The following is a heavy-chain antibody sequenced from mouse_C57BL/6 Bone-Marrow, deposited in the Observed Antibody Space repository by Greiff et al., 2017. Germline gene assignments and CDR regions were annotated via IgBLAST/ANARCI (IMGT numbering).Heavy chain of an antibody. Sequence: QVQLQQPGAELVRPGASVTLSCKASGYTFTDYEMHWVKQTPVHGLEWIGAIDPETGGTAYNQKFKGKAILTADKSSSTAYMELRSLTSEDSAVYYCTRVRVTVVFDYWGQGTTLTVSS. V-gene: IGHV1-15*01. D-gene: IGHD1-1*01. J-gene: IGHJ2*01. CDR1: GYTFTDYE. CDR2: IDPETGGT. CDR3: TRVRVTVVFDY.